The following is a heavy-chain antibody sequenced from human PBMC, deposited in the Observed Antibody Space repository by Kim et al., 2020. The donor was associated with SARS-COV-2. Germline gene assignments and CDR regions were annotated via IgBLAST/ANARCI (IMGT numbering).Heavy chain of an antibody. CDR3: ARGYGGNKNWFDP. J-gene: IGHJ5*02. D-gene: IGHD4-17*01. V-gene: IGHV7-4-1*02. Sequence: AQGFTGRFVFSLDTSVSTAYLQISSLKAEDTAVYYCARGYGGNKNWFDPWGQGTLVTVSS.